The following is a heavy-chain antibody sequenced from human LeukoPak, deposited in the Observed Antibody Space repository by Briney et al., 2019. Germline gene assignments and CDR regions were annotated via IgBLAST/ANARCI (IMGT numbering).Heavy chain of an antibody. D-gene: IGHD3-16*02. CDR3: VKDIELSA. Sequence: GWSLRLSCAVSGFNFRHAAMTWVRQVPGKALEWVGLISFSGDNAYYADSVKGRFTISRDNSNDSLSLHMNSLRVEDTAMYYCVKDIELSAWGLGTMVTVSS. J-gene: IGHJ3*01. CDR1: GFNFRHAA. V-gene: IGHV3-23*01. CDR2: ISFSGDNA.